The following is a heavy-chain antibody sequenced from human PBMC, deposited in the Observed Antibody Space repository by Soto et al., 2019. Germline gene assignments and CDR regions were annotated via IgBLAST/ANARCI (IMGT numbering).Heavy chain of an antibody. CDR2: ISYDGSNK. D-gene: IGHD5-12*01. Sequence: VQLVESGGGVVQPGRSLRLSCAASGFTFSSYGMHWVRQAPGKGLEWVAVISYDGSNKYYADSVKGRFTISRDNSKNTLYLQMNSLRAEDTAVYYCAKDRSSGYELFTFDYWGQGTLVTVSS. J-gene: IGHJ4*02. CDR1: GFTFSSYG. CDR3: AKDRSSGYELFTFDY. V-gene: IGHV3-30*18.